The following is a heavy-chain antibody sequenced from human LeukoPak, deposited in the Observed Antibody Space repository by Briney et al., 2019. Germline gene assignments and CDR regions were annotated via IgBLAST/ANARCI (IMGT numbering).Heavy chain of an antibody. CDR3: ARISNTGSSY. Sequence: ASVKVSCKTSGYTFTDYYIHWVRQAPGQGLEWMGWINPNSGGTNYAQKFQGRVTMTRDTSISTAYMELSRLTSDDTAVYYCARISNTGSSYWGQGTLITVSS. CDR1: GYTFTDYY. CDR2: INPNSGGT. V-gene: IGHV1-2*02. J-gene: IGHJ4*02. D-gene: IGHD1-14*01.